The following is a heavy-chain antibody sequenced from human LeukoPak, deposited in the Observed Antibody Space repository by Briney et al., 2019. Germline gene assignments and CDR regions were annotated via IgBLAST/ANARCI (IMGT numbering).Heavy chain of an antibody. D-gene: IGHD3-3*01. CDR3: ARAYDFWSGYSPVLFDY. V-gene: IGHV1-2*02. CDR2: INPNSGGT. Sequence: GASVKVSCKASGYTFTGYYMHWVRQAPGQGLEWMGWINPNSGGTNYAQKFQGRVTMTRDTSISTAYMELSRLRSDDTAVYYCARAYDFWSGYSPVLFDYWGQGTPVTVSS. J-gene: IGHJ4*02. CDR1: GYTFTGYY.